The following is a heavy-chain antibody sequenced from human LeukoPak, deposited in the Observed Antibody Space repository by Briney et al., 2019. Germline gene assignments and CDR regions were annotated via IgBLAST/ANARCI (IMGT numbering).Heavy chain of an antibody. CDR2: ISGSGGST. CDR3: AKDRYRSRDYFDY. V-gene: IGHV3-23*01. Sequence: PGASLRLSCAASGFTFSSYAMSWVRQAPGKGLEWVSAISGSGGSTYYADSVKGRFTISRDNSKNTLYLQMNSLRAEDTAVYYCAKDRYRSRDYFDYWGQGTLVTVSS. D-gene: IGHD1-1*01. CDR1: GFTFSSYA. J-gene: IGHJ4*02.